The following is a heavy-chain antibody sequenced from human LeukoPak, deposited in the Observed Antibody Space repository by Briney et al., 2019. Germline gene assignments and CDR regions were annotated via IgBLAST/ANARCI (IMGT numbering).Heavy chain of an antibody. Sequence: SVKVSCKASGYTFTSYYMHWVRQAPGQGLEWMGGIIPIFGTANYAQKFQGRVTITADESTSTAYMELSSLRSEDTAVYYCARDSRCCSSTSCPRVFDYWGQGTLVTVSS. CDR1: GYTFTSYY. V-gene: IGHV1-69*13. CDR3: ARDSRCCSSTSCPRVFDY. J-gene: IGHJ4*02. D-gene: IGHD2-2*01. CDR2: IIPIFGTA.